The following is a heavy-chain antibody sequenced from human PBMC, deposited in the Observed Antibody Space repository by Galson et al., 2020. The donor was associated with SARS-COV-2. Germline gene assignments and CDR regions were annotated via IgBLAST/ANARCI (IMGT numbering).Heavy chain of an antibody. CDR1: GFAFSSYT. D-gene: IGHD3-10*01. J-gene: IGHJ4*02. CDR2: LDTSSTYI. CDR3: ARSPPASTSGTSIYFDY. Sequence: GGSLRLSCAASGFAFSSYTMNWVRQAPGKGLEWVESLDTSSTYIYYADSLKGRFTISRDNAENSLYLQMNSLRAEDTAVYYCARSPPASTSGTSIYFDYWGQGTQVTVSS. V-gene: IGHV3-21*01.